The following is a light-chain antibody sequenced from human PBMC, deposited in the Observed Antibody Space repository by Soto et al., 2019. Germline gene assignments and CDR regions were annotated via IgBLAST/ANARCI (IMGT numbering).Light chain of an antibody. CDR2: AAS. Sequence: DIQLTQSPSFLSASVGDRVTITCRASQGISSYLAWYQQKPGQAPKLLIYAASTLQSGVPSRFSGSGSGTDFTLTLSSLQPEDFAKDYCQYRGNVGGGTKVEIK. J-gene: IGKJ4*01. V-gene: IGKV1-9*01. CDR3: QYRGN. CDR1: QGISSY.